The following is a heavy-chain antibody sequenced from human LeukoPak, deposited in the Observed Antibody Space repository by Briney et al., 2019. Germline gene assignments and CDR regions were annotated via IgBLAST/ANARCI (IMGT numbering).Heavy chain of an antibody. CDR3: AREWGRIAVAGGPGY. V-gene: IGHV3-33*01. CDR1: GFTFGNYG. Sequence: HAGGSLRLSCAASGFTFGNYGMHWVRQAPGKGLEWVALIWYDGRTKFHADSVKGRFTISRDNSKNTLYLQMDSLRDEDTAVYYCAREWGRIAVAGGPGYWGQGTRVTVSS. CDR2: IWYDGRTK. J-gene: IGHJ4*02. D-gene: IGHD6-19*01.